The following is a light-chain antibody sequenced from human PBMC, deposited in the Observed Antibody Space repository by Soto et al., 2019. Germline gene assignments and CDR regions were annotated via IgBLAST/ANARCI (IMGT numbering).Light chain of an antibody. J-gene: IGKJ1*01. V-gene: IGKV3-20*01. Sequence: ELVLTQSPGTLSLSPGERATLSCRASQSISSGCLAWYQQKPGQAPRLLIFGAYYRATGTPDRFSGSGSGTDFTLAISRLEPEDFAGYYCHHHDRAPTRTFGQGTKVEIK. CDR1: QSISSGC. CDR3: HHHDRAPTRT. CDR2: GAY.